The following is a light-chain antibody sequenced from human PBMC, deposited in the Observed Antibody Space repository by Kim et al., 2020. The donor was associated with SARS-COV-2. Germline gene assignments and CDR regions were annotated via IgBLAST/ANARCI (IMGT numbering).Light chain of an antibody. CDR3: QAWDSGTAVV. CDR2: QDI. V-gene: IGLV3-1*01. CDR1: ELGDKY. Sequence: SYELTQPPSASVSPGQTASITCSGDELGDKYVFWYQQKPGQSPVLVIYQDIKRPSGIPERFSASNSGNTATLTISGTQATDEADYYCQAWDSGTAVVFGGGPQLTVL. J-gene: IGLJ2*01.